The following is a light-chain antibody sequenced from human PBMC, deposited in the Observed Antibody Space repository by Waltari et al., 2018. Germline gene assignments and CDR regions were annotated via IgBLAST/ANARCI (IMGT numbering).Light chain of an antibody. CDR3: SSYTSARTWV. J-gene: IGLJ3*02. Sequence: QSALTQPASVSGSPGQSITISCTGTSSDVGGYKYVSWHQQPPGKAPKLISYDVSNRPSGVSNRFSGSKSGNTASLTISGLQAEDEAEYFCSSYTSARTWVFGGGTKLTVL. V-gene: IGLV2-14*03. CDR2: DVS. CDR1: SSDVGGYKY.